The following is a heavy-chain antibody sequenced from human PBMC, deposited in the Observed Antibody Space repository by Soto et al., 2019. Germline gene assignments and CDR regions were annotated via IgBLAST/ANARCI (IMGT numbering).Heavy chain of an antibody. Sequence: EVQLVESGGGLVQPGGSLRLSCAASGFTFSSYWMSWVRQAPGKGLEWVANIKQDGSEKYYVDSVKGRFTISRDNAKNSLYLQMNSLRAEDTAVYYCARCQGEYSSSWSRPPPGWFDPWGQGTLVTVSS. CDR3: ARCQGEYSSSWSRPPPGWFDP. CDR2: IKQDGSEK. D-gene: IGHD6-13*01. V-gene: IGHV3-7*03. J-gene: IGHJ5*02. CDR1: GFTFSSYW.